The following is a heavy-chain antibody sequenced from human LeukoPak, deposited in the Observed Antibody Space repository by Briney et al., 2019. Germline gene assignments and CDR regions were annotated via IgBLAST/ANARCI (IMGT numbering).Heavy chain of an antibody. CDR1: GFTFSSYW. CDR3: GNLDTLMGY. D-gene: IGHD5-18*01. CDR2: INSDGSST. V-gene: IGHV3-74*01. J-gene: IGHJ4*02. Sequence: PGGSLRLSCAASGFTFSSYWMHWVRQAPGKGLVWVSRINSDGSSTSYAGSAKGRFTISRDNAKNTLYLQMNRLRAEDTAVYYCGNLDTLMGYWGQGTLVTVSS.